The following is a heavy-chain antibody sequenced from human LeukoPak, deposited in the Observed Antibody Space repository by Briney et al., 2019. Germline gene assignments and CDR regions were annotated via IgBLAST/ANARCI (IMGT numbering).Heavy chain of an antibody. V-gene: IGHV3-30*18. J-gene: IGHJ4*02. Sequence: PGGSLRLSCAASGFTFSSYGIRWVRPAPGKRLEWVVVISYDGGTKYHADSVKVRLTIYRDNSKNKLYLQMNSLRAEDTAVYYCAKDQWFGELEGPLDYWGQGTLVTVSS. D-gene: IGHD3-10*01. CDR2: ISYDGGTK. CDR3: AKDQWFGELEGPLDY. CDR1: GFTFSSYG.